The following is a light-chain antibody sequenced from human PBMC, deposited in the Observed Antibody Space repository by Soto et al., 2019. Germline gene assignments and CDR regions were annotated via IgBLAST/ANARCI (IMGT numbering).Light chain of an antibody. CDR2: RAS. V-gene: IGKV3-20*01. J-gene: IGKJ4*01. CDR3: QQYGSSPLT. Sequence: EIVLTQSPGTLSLSPGERATLSCRASQSVSSNYLAWYQQKPGQAPKVLIYRASSRATGIPDRFSGSGSGTDFTLTISRLEPEDLAVYYCQQYGSSPLTFGGGTKV. CDR1: QSVSSNY.